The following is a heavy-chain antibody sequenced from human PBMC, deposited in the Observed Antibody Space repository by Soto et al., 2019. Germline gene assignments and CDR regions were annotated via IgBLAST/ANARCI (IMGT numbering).Heavy chain of an antibody. CDR3: DMRSYYYDSRRYLY. V-gene: IGHV3-7*02. CDR1: GFTFSCYL. CDR2: IKQEGSEK. Sequence: GALRLSCSASGFTFSCYLMSWVRPAPGKGLEWVATIKQEGSEKYYVDSVNGRCTISRRNAKNSQYLHINSLVVEDTAVYRCDMRSYYYDSRRYLYWGQGTLVTVSS. J-gene: IGHJ4*02. D-gene: IGHD3-22*01.